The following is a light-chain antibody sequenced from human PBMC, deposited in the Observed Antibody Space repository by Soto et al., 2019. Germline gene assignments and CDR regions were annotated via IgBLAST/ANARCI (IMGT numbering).Light chain of an antibody. J-gene: IGKJ1*01. CDR1: QSVSSNY. V-gene: IGKV3-20*01. CDR3: KQYGTSPWT. CDR2: GAY. Sequence: EIVLTQSPGTLSLSPGERATLSCRATQSVSSNYLAWYQQKPGQAHRLLIYGAYSRATGIQDRFSGSGSGTEFTLTIRRLEPEEFAVYYCKQYGTSPWTVGQGTKVDIK.